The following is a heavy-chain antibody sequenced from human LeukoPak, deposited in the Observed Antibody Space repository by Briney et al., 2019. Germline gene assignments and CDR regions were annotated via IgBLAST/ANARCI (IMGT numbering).Heavy chain of an antibody. CDR3: ARGVVIYTAFDY. Sequence: SETLSLTCTVSGGSISSSSYYWGWIRQPPGKGLEWIGSIYYSGSTYYNPSLKSRVTISVDTSKNHFSLKLSSVTAADTAVYYCARGVVIYTAFDYWGQGTLVTVSS. D-gene: IGHD2-21*01. CDR2: IYYSGST. J-gene: IGHJ4*02. CDR1: GGSISSSSYY. V-gene: IGHV4-39*02.